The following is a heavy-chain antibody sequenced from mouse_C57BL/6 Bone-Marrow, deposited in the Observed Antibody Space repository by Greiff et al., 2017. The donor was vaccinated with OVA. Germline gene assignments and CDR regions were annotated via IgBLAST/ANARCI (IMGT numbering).Heavy chain of an antibody. CDR3: ARRGISDYDGYYAMDY. Sequence: EVQLVESGGGLVKPGGSLKLSCAASGFTFSDYGMHWVRQAPEKGLEWVAYISSGSSSIYYADTVKGRFTISRDNAKNTLFLQMTSLRSEDTAMYYYARRGISDYDGYYAMDYWGQGTSVTVSS. CDR2: ISSGSSSI. J-gene: IGHJ4*01. D-gene: IGHD2-4*01. V-gene: IGHV5-17*01. CDR1: GFTFSDYG.